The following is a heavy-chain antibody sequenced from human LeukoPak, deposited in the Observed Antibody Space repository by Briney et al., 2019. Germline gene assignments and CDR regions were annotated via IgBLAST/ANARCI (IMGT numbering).Heavy chain of an antibody. J-gene: IGHJ4*02. CDR2: IIPIFGTA. D-gene: IGHD3-3*01. V-gene: IGHV1-69*13. CDR1: GGTFSSYA. Sequence: SVKVSCKASGGTFSSYAISWVRQAPGQGLEWMGGIIPIFGTANYAQKFQGRVTITADESTGTAYMGLSSLRSEDTAVYYCARGDFWSGYTYYFDYWGQGTLVTVSS. CDR3: ARGDFWSGYTYYFDY.